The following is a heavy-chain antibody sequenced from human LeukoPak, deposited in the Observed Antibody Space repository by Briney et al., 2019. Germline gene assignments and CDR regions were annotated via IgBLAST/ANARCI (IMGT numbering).Heavy chain of an antibody. CDR3: ARVWVFPYYYYYMDV. V-gene: IGHV4-4*07. CDR1: GGSISSYY. D-gene: IGHD2-21*01. Sequence: SETLSLTCTVSGGSISSYYWSWIRQPAGKGLEWIGRIYTSGSTNYNPSLKSRVTMSVDTSKNQFSLKLSSVTAADTAVYYCARVWVFPYYYYYMDVWGKGTTVTVSS. J-gene: IGHJ6*03. CDR2: IYTSGST.